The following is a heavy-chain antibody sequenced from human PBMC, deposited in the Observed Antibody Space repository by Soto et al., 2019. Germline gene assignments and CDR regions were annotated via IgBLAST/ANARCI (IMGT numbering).Heavy chain of an antibody. V-gene: IGHV4-59*01. Sequence: QVQLQESGPGLVKPSETLSLTCIVSGASMSTFYWSWIRQPPAKGLGVLGYIHHTGSTNSNPALRSRVTISGDTSNNLFSLRLSSVTAADPAVYNGASTPTPIISSGYWFDSWGQGTLVTVSS. CDR3: ASTPTPIISSGYWFDS. CDR1: GASMSTFY. J-gene: IGHJ5*01. CDR2: IHHTGST. D-gene: IGHD6-13*01.